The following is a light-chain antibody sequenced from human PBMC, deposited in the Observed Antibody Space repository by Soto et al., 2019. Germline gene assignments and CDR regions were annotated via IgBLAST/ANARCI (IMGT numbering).Light chain of an antibody. CDR2: EGS. J-gene: IGLJ2*01. Sequence: QSVLTQPGSVSGSPGQSITISCTGTSSDVGKYNLVSWYQHHPGKAPKVIIYEGSKRPSGVSSRFSGSKSGNTAYLTISGLQAEDEAEYHCCSYAGFSTSAIFGGGTKLTVL. CDR1: SSDVGKYNL. V-gene: IGLV2-23*01. CDR3: CSYAGFSTSAI.